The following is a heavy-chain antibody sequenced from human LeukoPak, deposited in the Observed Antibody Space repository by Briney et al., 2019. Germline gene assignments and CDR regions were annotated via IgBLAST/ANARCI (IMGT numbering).Heavy chain of an antibody. CDR2: ISGSGGST. D-gene: IGHD2-15*01. CDR3: ARDFSTWYSIDY. J-gene: IGHJ4*02. V-gene: IGHV3-23*01. Sequence: GGSLRLSCAASGFTFSSYAMSWVRQAPGKGLEWVSAISGSGGSTYYADSVRGRFTVSRDNSKNTLSLQMNSLRPEDTAVYYCARDFSTWYSIDYWGRGTLVTVSS. CDR1: GFTFSSYA.